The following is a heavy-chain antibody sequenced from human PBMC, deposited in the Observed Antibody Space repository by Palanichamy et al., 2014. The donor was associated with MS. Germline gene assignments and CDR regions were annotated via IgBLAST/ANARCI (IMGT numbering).Heavy chain of an antibody. Sequence: QITLKESGPALVKPTQTLTVTCTFSGFSLKTSGVGVGWIRQPPGKALEWLGIIYWDDETRYNPSLKTRLTITKDTSKNQVVLTMTNMDPVDTATYYCAHKRSGYAENWFDPWGQGTLDTVSS. CDR2: IYWDDET. D-gene: IGHD5-12*01. J-gene: IGHJ5*02. V-gene: IGHV2-5*02. CDR3: AHKRSGYAENWFDP. CDR1: GFSLKTSGVG.